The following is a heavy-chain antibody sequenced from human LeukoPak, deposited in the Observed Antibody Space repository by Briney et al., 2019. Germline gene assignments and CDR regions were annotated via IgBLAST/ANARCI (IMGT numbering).Heavy chain of an antibody. CDR2: INHSGST. D-gene: IGHD2-15*01. CDR1: GGSFSGYY. CDR3: AQGGCSGGSCYPLGY. J-gene: IGHJ4*02. V-gene: IGHV4-34*01. Sequence: SETLSLTCAVYGGSFSGYYWSWIRQPPGKGLEWIGEINHSGSTNYNPSHKSRVTISVDTSKNQFSLKLSSVTAADTAVYYCAQGGCSGGSCYPLGYWGQGTLVTVSS.